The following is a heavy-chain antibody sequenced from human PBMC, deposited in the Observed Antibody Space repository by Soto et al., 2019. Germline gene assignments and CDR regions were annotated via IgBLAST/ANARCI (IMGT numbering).Heavy chain of an antibody. Sequence: ASVKVFKASGYTFTSYGISCVRQAPGQGLEWMGWISAYNGNTNYAQKLQGRVTMTTDTSTSTAYMELRSLRSDDTAVYYCARDRSPIYYYYGMDVWGQGTTVTVSS. CDR2: ISAYNGNT. CDR3: ARDRSPIYYYYGMDV. V-gene: IGHV1-18*01. J-gene: IGHJ6*02. CDR1: GYTFTSYG. D-gene: IGHD2-15*01.